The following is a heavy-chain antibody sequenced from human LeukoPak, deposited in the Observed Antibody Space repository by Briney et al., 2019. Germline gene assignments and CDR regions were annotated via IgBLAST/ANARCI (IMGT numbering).Heavy chain of an antibody. CDR1: GFIFSSYG. V-gene: IGHV3-7*01. CDR3: ARGGRWLVH. Sequence: PGGSLRLSCATSGFIFSSYGMCWVRQAPGKGLEWVANIKSDGSEEYYGDSVKGRFTISRDNAKNSLYLQMNSLRAEDTAVYYCARGGRWLVHWGRGSLVTVSS. D-gene: IGHD4-23*01. J-gene: IGHJ4*02. CDR2: IKSDGSEE.